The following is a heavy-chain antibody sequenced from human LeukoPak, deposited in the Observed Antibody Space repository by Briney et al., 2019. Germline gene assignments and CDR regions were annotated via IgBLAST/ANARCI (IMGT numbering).Heavy chain of an antibody. D-gene: IGHD3-16*02. CDR2: IGTAGDT. V-gene: IGHV3-13*01. J-gene: IGHJ4*02. CDR3: ARERSDYVWGSYRTKTQYYFDY. Sequence: GGSLRLSCAACGFTFSSYDMHWVRQATGKGLEWVSAIGTAGDTYYPGSVKGRFTISRDNAKNSLYLQMNSLRAEDTAVYYCARERSDYVWGSYRTKTQYYFDYWGQGTLVTVSS. CDR1: GFTFSSYD.